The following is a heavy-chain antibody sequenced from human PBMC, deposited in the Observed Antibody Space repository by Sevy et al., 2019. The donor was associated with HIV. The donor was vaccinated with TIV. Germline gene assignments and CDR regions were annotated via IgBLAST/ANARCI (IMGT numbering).Heavy chain of an antibody. J-gene: IGHJ4*02. V-gene: IGHV4-34*01. Sequence: SETLSLTCAVYGGSFSGYYWSWIRQPPGKGLEWIGEINHSGSTNYNPSLKSRVTISVDTSKNQFSLKLSSVTAADTAVYYCARAGYSSGSPSYFDYWGQGTLVTVSS. D-gene: IGHD6-25*01. CDR3: ARAGYSSGSPSYFDY. CDR2: INHSGST. CDR1: GGSFSGYY.